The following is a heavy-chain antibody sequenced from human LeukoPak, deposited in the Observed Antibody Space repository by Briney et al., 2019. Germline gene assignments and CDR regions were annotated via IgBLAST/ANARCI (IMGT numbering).Heavy chain of an antibody. Sequence: SETLSLTCTVSGGSISSYYWSWIRQPPGKGLEWIGYIYYSGSTNYNPSLKSRVTISVDTSKNQFSLKLSSVTASDTAVYYCARHMGLGYSYGYPYFDYWGQGTLVTVSS. CDR2: IYYSGST. J-gene: IGHJ4*02. CDR3: ARHMGLGYSYGYPYFDY. V-gene: IGHV4-59*08. D-gene: IGHD5-18*01. CDR1: GGSISSYY.